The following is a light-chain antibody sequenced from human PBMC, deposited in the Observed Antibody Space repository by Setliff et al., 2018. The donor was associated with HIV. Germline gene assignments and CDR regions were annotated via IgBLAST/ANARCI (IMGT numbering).Light chain of an antibody. CDR2: EVS. CDR1: SSAVGGFTY. V-gene: IGLV2-14*01. Sequence: LTQPASVSGSPGQSITISCTGTSSAVGGFTYVSWYQQHPGKAPRLMIYEVSNRPSGVSHRFSGSKSGNTASLTISGLQPEDEADYYCCSHAGSFIYVFGTGTKV. CDR3: CSHAGSFIYV. J-gene: IGLJ1*01.